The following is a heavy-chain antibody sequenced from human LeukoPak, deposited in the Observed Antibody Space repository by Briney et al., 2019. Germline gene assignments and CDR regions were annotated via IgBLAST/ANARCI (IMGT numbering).Heavy chain of an antibody. CDR2: ISGRSSTI. CDR3: ARDRIKSGSYYFDY. V-gene: IGHV3-48*01. D-gene: IGHD1-26*01. CDR1: AFTFSDYS. Sequence: GGSLRVSSADSAFTFSDYSMNWGRQGPRTRLEWVSYISGRSSTIYYADSVKGRFTIFRDNAKNSMYLQMNSLRAEDTAVYYCARDRIKSGSYYFDYWGQGTLVTVSS. J-gene: IGHJ4*02.